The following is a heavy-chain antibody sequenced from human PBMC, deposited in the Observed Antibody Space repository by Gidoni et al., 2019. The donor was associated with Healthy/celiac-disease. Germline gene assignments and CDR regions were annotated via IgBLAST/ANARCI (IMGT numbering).Heavy chain of an antibody. CDR2: IPTSWST. V-gene: IGHV4-61*02. CDR1: GGSISRGRYY. CDR3: AKDCSSTSCPGWGAFDI. J-gene: IGHJ3*02. D-gene: IGHD2-2*01. Sequence: QVQLQESGPGLVTPSQTLSRTCTVSGGSISRGRYYWSWIRQPAGKGREWIGPIPTSWSTNDNPSLKSRVTISVDTSKYQFSLKLSSVTAADTAVYSCAKDCSSTSCPGWGAFDIWGQGTMVTVSS.